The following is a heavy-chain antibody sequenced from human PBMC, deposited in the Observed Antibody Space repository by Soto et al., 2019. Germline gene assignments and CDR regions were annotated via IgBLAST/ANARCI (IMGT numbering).Heavy chain of an antibody. CDR3: ARPLWRDDYNWGYFDL. D-gene: IGHD4-4*01. V-gene: IGHV3-30-3*01. CDR1: GFTFSSYA. J-gene: IGHJ2*01. CDR2: ISYDGSNK. Sequence: QVQLVESGGGVVQPGRSLRLSCAASGFTFSSYAMHWVRQAPGKGLERVAVISYDGSNKYYADSVKGRFTISRDNANNTLYLQMISLRAEDTAVYYCARPLWRDDYNWGYFDLWGRGTLVTVSS.